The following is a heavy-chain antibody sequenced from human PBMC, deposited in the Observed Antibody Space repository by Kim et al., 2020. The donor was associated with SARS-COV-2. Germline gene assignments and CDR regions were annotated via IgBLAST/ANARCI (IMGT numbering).Heavy chain of an antibody. CDR2: IKSKTDGGTT. V-gene: IGHV3-15*01. J-gene: IGHJ6*02. CDR1: GFTFSNAW. D-gene: IGHD3-10*01. Sequence: GGSLRLSCAASGFTFSNAWMSWVRQAPGKGLEWVGRIKSKTDGGTTDYAAPVKGRFTISRDDSKNTLYLQMNSLKTEDTAVYYCTVILLWFGDVDYYYGMDVWGQGTTVTVSS. CDR3: TVILLWFGDVDYYYGMDV.